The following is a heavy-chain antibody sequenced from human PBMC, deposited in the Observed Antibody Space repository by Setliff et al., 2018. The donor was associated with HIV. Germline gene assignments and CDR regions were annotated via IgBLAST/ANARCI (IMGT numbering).Heavy chain of an antibody. J-gene: IGHJ4*02. D-gene: IGHD3-22*01. CDR2: IIPIFGTA. V-gene: IGHV1-69*13. CDR1: GGTFSSYA. Sequence: GASVKVSCKASGGTFSSYAIGWVRQAPGQGLEWMGGIIPIFGTANYAQKFQGRVTITADESTSTAYMELSSLRSEDTAVYYCAPDPADYDSSGTGYWGQGSLVTVSS. CDR3: APDPADYDSSGTGY.